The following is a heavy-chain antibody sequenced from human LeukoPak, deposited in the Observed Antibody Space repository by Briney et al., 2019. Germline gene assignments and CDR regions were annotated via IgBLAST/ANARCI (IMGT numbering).Heavy chain of an antibody. D-gene: IGHD3-16*02. V-gene: IGHV4-30-4*07. CDR1: SGSISRGGYS. CDR3: ARGGSRGLGELSK. J-gene: IGHJ4*02. Sequence: SQTLSLTCAVSSGSISRGGYSWSWIRQPPGKGLEWIGYIYYSGSTYYNPSLKSRVTISVDTSKNQFSLKLSSVTAADTAVYYCARGGSRGLGELSKWGQGTLVTVSS. CDR2: IYYSGST.